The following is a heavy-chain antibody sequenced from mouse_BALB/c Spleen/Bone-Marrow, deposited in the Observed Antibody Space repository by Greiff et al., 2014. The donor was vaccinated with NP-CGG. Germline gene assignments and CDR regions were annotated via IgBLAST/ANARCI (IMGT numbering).Heavy chain of an antibody. CDR2: FYPGSDSI. Sequence: QVQLQESGAGLVKPGASVKLSCKASGYTFTEFIIHWVKQRSGQGLEWIGWFYPGSDSIKYNEKFKDKATLTADISSSTVYMELSRLTSEDSAGYFCARRLFYFDYWGQGTTLTVSS. V-gene: IGHV1-62-2*01. J-gene: IGHJ2*01. CDR1: GYTFTEFI. CDR3: ARRLFYFDY.